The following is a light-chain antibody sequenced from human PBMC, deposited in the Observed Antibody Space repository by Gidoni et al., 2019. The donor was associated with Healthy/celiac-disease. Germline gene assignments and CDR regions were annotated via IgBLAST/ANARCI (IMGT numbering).Light chain of an antibody. CDR1: SSNIGAGYD. V-gene: IGLV1-40*01. CDR3: QSYDSSLSGWV. J-gene: IGLJ3*02. CDR2: GNS. Sequence: SVLTQTPSVSGAPRQRVTISCTGSSSNIGAGYDVHWYQQLPGTAPKLLIYGNSNRPSGVPDRFSGSKSGTSASLAITGLQAEDEADYYCQSYDSSLSGWVFGGGTKLTVL.